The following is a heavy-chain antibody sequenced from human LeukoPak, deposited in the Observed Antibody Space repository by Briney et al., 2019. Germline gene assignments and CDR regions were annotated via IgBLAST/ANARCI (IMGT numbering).Heavy chain of an antibody. Sequence: SETLSLTRTVSGGSISSYYWTWIRQPPGKGLEWIGYIYYTGNTNYNPSLKSRVTISVDTSKNQFSLKLSSVTAADTAVYYCARASYSSGWLPFDYWGQGTLVTVSS. CDR3: ARASYSSGWLPFDY. D-gene: IGHD6-19*01. CDR2: IYYTGNT. CDR1: GGSISSYY. J-gene: IGHJ4*02. V-gene: IGHV4-59*01.